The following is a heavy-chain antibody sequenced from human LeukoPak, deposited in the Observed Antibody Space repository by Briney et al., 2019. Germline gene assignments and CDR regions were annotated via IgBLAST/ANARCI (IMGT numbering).Heavy chain of an antibody. D-gene: IGHD5-12*01. Sequence: GGSLRLSCAASGFTFSSYSMNWVRQAPGKGLEWVSSISSSSSYIYYAVSVKGRFTISRDNAKNSLYLQMNSLRAEDTAVYYCARFVSGYGDYWGQGTLVTVSS. CDR1: GFTFSSYS. CDR2: ISSSSSYI. V-gene: IGHV3-21*01. CDR3: ARFVSGYGDY. J-gene: IGHJ4*02.